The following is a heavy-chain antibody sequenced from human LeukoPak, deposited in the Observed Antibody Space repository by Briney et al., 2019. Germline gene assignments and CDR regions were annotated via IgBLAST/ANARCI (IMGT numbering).Heavy chain of an antibody. Sequence: SETLSLTCTVSGGSISSYYWSWIRQPPGKGLEWIGYIYYSGSTNYNPSLKSRVTISVDTSKNQFSLKLSSVTAADTAVYYCARQSGVVVTAIDYWGQGTLVTVSS. CDR2: IYYSGST. J-gene: IGHJ4*02. CDR1: GGSISSYY. CDR3: ARQSGVVVTAIDY. V-gene: IGHV4-59*08. D-gene: IGHD2-21*02.